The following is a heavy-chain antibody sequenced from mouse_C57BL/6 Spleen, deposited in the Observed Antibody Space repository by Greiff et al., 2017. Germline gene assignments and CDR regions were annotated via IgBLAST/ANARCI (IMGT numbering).Heavy chain of an antibody. V-gene: IGHV3-6*01. D-gene: IGHD4-1*02. CDR1: GYSITSGYY. CDR3: ARRPSTGTSTGYFDV. CDR2: IIYDGSN. J-gene: IGHJ1*03. Sequence: DVKLQESGPGLVKPSQSLSLTCSVTGYSITSGYYWNWIRQFPGNKLEWMGYIIYDGSNNYNPSLKNRISITRDTSKNQFFLKLNSVTTEDTATYYCARRPSTGTSTGYFDVWGTGTTVTVSS.